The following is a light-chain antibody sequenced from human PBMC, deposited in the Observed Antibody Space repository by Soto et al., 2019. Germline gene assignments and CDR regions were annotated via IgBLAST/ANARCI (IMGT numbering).Light chain of an antibody. J-gene: IGLJ2*01. CDR3: CSDAGSSAVV. Sequence: QSALTQPASVSGAPGQSVTISCTGTSSDVGSYNLVSWYQQHPGKATKLMIYEASKRPAGVSNRFSGSKSGNTASLTISGLQADDEADYYCCSDAGSSAVVFGGGTKLTVL. CDR2: EAS. V-gene: IGLV2-23*02. CDR1: SSDVGSYNL.